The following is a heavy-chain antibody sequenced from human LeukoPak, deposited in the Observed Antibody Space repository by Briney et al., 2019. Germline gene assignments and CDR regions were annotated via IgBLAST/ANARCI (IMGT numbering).Heavy chain of an antibody. CDR2: INHSGST. J-gene: IGHJ4*02. D-gene: IGHD5-12*01. CDR1: GGSFSGYY. CDR3: ARGPQWLRFSCGFDY. Sequence: SETLSLTCAVYGGSFSGYYWSWIRQPPGKGLEWIGEINHSGSTNYNPSLKSRVTISVDTSKNQFSLKLSSVTAADTAVYYCARGPQWLRFSCGFDYWGQGALVTVSS. V-gene: IGHV4-34*01.